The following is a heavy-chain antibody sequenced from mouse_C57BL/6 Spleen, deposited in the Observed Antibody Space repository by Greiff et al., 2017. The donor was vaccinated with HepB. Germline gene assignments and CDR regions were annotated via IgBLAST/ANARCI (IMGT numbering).Heavy chain of an antibody. D-gene: IGHD2-4*01. CDR1: GYTFTSYW. CDR2: IDPSDSYT. Sequence: QVQLKQPGAELVRPGTSVKLSCKASGYTFTSYWMHWVKQRPGQGLEWIGVIDPSDSYTNYNQKFKGKATLTVDTSSSTAYMQLSRLTSEDSAVYYCATYDYDGSYFDCWSQGTTLTVSS. CDR3: ATYDYDGSYFDC. J-gene: IGHJ2*01. V-gene: IGHV1-59*01.